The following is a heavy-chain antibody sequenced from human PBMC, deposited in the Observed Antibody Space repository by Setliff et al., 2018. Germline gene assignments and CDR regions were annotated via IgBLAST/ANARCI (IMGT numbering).Heavy chain of an antibody. J-gene: IGHJ3*02. V-gene: IGHV1-69*05. CDR3: AREGFGDGAFDI. D-gene: IGHD3-10*01. CDR2: IIPIFGTA. CDR1: GGTFSSYA. Sequence: SVKVSCKASGGTFSSYAISWVRQAPGQGLEWMGGIIPIFGTANYAQKFQGRVTITTDESTSTAYMELSSLRSEDTAVYYCAREGFGDGAFDIWGQGTMVTVSS.